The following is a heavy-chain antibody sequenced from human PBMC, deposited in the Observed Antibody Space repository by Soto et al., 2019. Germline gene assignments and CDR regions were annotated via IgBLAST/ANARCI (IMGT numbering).Heavy chain of an antibody. CDR3: ARGYCSGGSCYKNNWFDP. V-gene: IGHV4-39*01. D-gene: IGHD2-15*01. CDR2: IYYSGST. Sequence: PLEILSLTCTISGGSISSGSCYWGWIRQPPGKGLEWIGSIYYSGSTYYNPSLKSRVTISVDTSKNQFSLKLSSVTAADTAVYYCARGYCSGGSCYKNNWFDPWGQGTLVTVSS. J-gene: IGHJ5*02. CDR1: GGSISSGSCY.